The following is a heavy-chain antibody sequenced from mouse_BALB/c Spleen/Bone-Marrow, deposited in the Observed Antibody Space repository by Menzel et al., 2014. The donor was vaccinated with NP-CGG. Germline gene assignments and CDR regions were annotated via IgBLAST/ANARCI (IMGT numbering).Heavy chain of an antibody. CDR2: INPYNDYT. J-gene: IGHJ3*01. CDR3: AREDYGAWFPY. D-gene: IGHD1-2*01. CDR1: GYTFTNHH. Sequence: EVQRVESGAELVRPGASVKISCKAFGYTFTNHHINWVKQRPGQGLDWIGYINPYNDYTSYNQKFKGKATLTVDKPSSTAYMELSSLTSEDSAVYFCAREDYGAWFPYWGQGTLVTVSA. V-gene: IGHV1S45*01.